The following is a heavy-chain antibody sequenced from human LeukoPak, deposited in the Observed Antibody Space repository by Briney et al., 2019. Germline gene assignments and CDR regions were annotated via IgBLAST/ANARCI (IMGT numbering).Heavy chain of an antibody. Sequence: GGSLRLSCAASGFTFSSYEMNWVRQAPGKGLEWVSYISGSGTAIYYADSVKGRFTISRDNSKNTLYLQMNSLRAEDTAVYYCAGTMRGSYYFDYWGQGTLVTVSS. J-gene: IGHJ4*02. CDR3: AGTMRGSYYFDY. CDR2: ISGSGTAI. V-gene: IGHV3-48*03. CDR1: GFTFSSYE. D-gene: IGHD1-26*01.